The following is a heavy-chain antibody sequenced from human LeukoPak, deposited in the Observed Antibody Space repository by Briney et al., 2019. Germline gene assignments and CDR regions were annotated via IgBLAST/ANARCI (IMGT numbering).Heavy chain of an antibody. Sequence: GASVKVSCKASGYTFTSYDINWVRQATGQGLEWMGWMNPYSGKTGYAQKFQGRVTMTRNTSIGTAYMELSSLRSEDTAVYYCARPVDRYSSGYGTIWFDPWGQGTLVTVSS. CDR1: GYTFTSYD. V-gene: IGHV1-8*01. CDR3: ARPVDRYSSGYGTIWFDP. CDR2: MNPYSGKT. D-gene: IGHD6-19*01. J-gene: IGHJ5*02.